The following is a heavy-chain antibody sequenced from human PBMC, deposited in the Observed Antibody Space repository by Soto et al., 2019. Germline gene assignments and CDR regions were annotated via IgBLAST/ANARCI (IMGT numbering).Heavy chain of an antibody. J-gene: IGHJ3*02. Sequence: EVQLVPSGAEVKKPGESLRISCKGSGYSLTSYWISWVRQMPGKGLEWMGRIDPSDSYTNYSPSFQGHVTISADKSVSTAYLQWSSLRASDTAMYYCARRGYGGYGGGDAFDIWGQGTMVTVSS. V-gene: IGHV5-10-1*03. D-gene: IGHD5-12*01. CDR3: ARRGYGGYGGGDAFDI. CDR1: GYSLTSYW. CDR2: IDPSDSYT.